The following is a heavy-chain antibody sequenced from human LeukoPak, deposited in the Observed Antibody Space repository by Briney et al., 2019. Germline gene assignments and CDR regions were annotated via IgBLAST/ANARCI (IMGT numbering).Heavy chain of an antibody. CDR2: INPNSGGT. CDR3: ARGKGYYYGSGSYSPLDYYYGMDV. D-gene: IGHD3-10*01. Sequence: ASVKVSCKASGYTFTGYYMHWVRQAPGRGLEWMGWINPNSGGTNYAQKFQGRVTMTRDTSISTAYMELSRLRSDDTAVYYCARGKGYYYGSGSYSPLDYYYGMDVWGQGTTVTVSS. V-gene: IGHV1-2*02. J-gene: IGHJ6*02. CDR1: GYTFTGYY.